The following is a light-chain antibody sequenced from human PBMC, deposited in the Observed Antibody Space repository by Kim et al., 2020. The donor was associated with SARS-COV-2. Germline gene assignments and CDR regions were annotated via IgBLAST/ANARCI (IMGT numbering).Light chain of an antibody. J-gene: IGLJ1*01. Sequence: SYELTQPPSVSVAPGKTATITCGGNNIESKSVHWYQQKPGQAPVVVIYYDSDRPAGIPERISGSNSGNTATLSISRVEAGDEADYYCQVWDSSSDDYGFG. CDR2: YDS. CDR1: NIESKS. CDR3: QVWDSSSDDYG. V-gene: IGLV3-21*04.